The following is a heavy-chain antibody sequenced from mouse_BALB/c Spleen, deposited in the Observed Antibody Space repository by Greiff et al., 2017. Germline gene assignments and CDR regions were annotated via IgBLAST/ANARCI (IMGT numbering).Heavy chain of an antibody. CDR3: TRGVFD. V-gene: IGHV1S22*01. J-gene: IGHJ2*01. CDR1: GYTFTSYW. Sequence: LQQPGSELVRTGASVKLSCKASGYTFTSYWMHWVKQRPGQGLEWIGNIYPGSGSTNYDEKFKSKATLTVDTSSSTAYMQLSSLTSEDSAVYYCTRGVFDWGQGTTLTVSS. CDR2: IYPGSGST.